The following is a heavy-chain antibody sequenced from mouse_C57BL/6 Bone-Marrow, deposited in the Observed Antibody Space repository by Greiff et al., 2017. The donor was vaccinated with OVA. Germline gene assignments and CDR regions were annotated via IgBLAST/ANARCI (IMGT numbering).Heavy chain of an antibody. CDR1: GYTFTSYW. CDR3: AREGY. Sequence: QVQLQQPGAELVMPGASVKLSCKASGYTFTSYWMHWVKQRPGQGLEWIGEIDPSDSYTNYNQKFKGKSTLTVDKSSSTAYRQLCSLTSEDAAVYYCAREGYWGQGTLVTVSA. CDR2: IDPSDSYT. V-gene: IGHV1-69*01. J-gene: IGHJ3*01.